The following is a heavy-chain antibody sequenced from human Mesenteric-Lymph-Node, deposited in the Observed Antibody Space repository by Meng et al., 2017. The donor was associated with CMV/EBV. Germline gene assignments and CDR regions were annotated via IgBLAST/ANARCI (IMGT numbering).Heavy chain of an antibody. Sequence: GGSLRLSCAASGFTFSDYYMSWIRQAPGKGLEWVSYISSSGSTIYYADSVKGRFTISRDNAKSSLYLQMNSLRAEDTAVYYCAREDIVVVPAAMDYYYGMDVWGQGTTVTVSS. D-gene: IGHD2-2*01. CDR2: ISSSGSTI. V-gene: IGHV3-11*01. CDR1: GFTFSDYY. CDR3: AREDIVVVPAAMDYYYGMDV. J-gene: IGHJ6*02.